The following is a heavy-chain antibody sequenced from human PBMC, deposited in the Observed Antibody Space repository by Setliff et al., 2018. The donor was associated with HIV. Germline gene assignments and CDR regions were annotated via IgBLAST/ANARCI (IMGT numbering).Heavy chain of an antibody. CDR3: VRGAPRSASGPLPWIY. Sequence: SETLSLTCTVFGDFISSSSYYWAWIRQPPGKGLEWIGSFYTTGNVYSPSFKSRVSISIDTAKTQLSLRLTSLRGEDTATYYCVRGAPRSASGPLPWIYWGQGTPVTVSS. V-gene: IGHV4-39*02. CDR2: FYTTGN. CDR1: GDFISSSSYY. D-gene: IGHD3-10*01. J-gene: IGHJ4*02.